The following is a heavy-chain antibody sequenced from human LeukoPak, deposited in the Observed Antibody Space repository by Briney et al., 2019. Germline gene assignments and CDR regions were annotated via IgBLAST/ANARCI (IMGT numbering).Heavy chain of an antibody. CDR3: ARRRTTGTTGYFDY. CDR1: GGSISTYY. D-gene: IGHD1-1*01. V-gene: IGHV4-4*09. CDR2: IYTTEST. Sequence: PSETLSLTCTVSGGSISTYYRSWIRQPPGKELEWIGYIYTTESTNYNPSLESRVTISVDPSKNQFSLMMSSVTAADTAFYYCARRRTTGTTGYFDYWGQGILVTVSS. J-gene: IGHJ4*01.